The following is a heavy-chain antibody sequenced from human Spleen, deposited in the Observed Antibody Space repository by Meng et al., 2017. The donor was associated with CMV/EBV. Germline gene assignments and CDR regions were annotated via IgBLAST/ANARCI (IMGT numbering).Heavy chain of an antibody. CDR1: GYTFSNYG. CDR3: AKDLESTGEHPSFDY. D-gene: IGHD3-16*01. CDR2: ISAHSGKT. J-gene: IGHJ4*02. V-gene: IGHV1-18*01. Sequence: QLVHSGAEVKKPGASVKVSCRTSGYTFSNYGVTWVRQAPGQGLEWMAWISAHSGKTDYSQNFQGRVTVTTDTSTNTAYMELRSLTSDDTAIYYCAKDLESTGEHPSFDYWGQGTLVTVSS.